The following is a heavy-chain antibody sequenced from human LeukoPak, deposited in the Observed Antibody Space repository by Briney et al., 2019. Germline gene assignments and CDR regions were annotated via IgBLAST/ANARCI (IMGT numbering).Heavy chain of an antibody. J-gene: IGHJ4*02. Sequence: SETLSLTCTVSGGSIRSSSYCWGWIRQPPGKGLEWIGSIYYSGSTYYNPSLKSRVTISVDTSKNQFSLKLSSVTAADTAVYYCARVDTAIVTDFWGQGTLVTVSS. CDR2: IYYSGST. CDR1: GGSIRSSSYC. CDR3: ARVDTAIVTDF. V-gene: IGHV4-39*01. D-gene: IGHD5-18*01.